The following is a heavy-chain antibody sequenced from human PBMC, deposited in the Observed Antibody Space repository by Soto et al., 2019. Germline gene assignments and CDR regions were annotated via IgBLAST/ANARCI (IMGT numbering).Heavy chain of an antibody. Sequence: QVQLVQSGAEVKKPGSSVKVSCKASGGTFSSYSISWVRQAPGQGLEWMGGIIPIFGTANYAQKFQGRVTITADESTRSAYMELSSLRSEDTAVYYCAIEYSSSPPYYPIGYWGQGTLVTVAS. J-gene: IGHJ4*02. CDR1: GGTFSSYS. CDR3: AIEYSSSPPYYPIGY. D-gene: IGHD3-22*01. CDR2: IIPIFGTA. V-gene: IGHV1-69*01.